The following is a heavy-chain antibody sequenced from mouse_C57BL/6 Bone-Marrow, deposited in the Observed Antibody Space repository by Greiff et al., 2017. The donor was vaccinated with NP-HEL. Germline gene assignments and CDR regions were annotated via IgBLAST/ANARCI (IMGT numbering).Heavy chain of an antibody. CDR2: IDPEDGET. CDR1: GFNIKDYY. CDR3: ARGYGCFYYYAMDY. J-gene: IGHJ4*01. Sequence: EVKLVESGAELVKPGASVKLSCTASGFNIKDYYMHWVKQRTEQGLEWIGRIDPEDGETKYAPKFQGKATITADTSSNTAYLQLSSLTSEGTAVYYCARGYGCFYYYAMDYWGQGTSVTVSS. D-gene: IGHD1-1*01. V-gene: IGHV14-2*01.